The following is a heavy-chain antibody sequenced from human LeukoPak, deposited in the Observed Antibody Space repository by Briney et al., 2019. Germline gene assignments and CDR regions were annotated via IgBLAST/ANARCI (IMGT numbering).Heavy chain of an antibody. CDR2: IKKDGRET. D-gene: IGHD6-19*01. Sequence: GGSLRLSCAASGLTFNTYWMNWVRQAPGKGPEWVANIKKDGRETKYVESVKGRFTISRDNAKNSVYLEMNSLRVEDTAVYYCVGGVGWLSDYWGHGTLVTVSS. CDR1: GLTFNTYW. V-gene: IGHV3-7*04. CDR3: VGGVGWLSDY. J-gene: IGHJ4*01.